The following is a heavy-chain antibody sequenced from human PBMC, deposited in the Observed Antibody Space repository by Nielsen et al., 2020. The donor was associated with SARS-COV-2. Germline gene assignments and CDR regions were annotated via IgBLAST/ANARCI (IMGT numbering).Heavy chain of an antibody. CDR3: ARDAPYYDSLTGYSVDYGFDV. CDR2: VSRDGSDT. Sequence: GESLKISCAASGFTFANYGIHWVRQVAGRGLEWVAIVSRDGSDTFYVDSVKGRFTISRDNSKNTLYLQMSSLRAEDTAVYYCARDAPYYDSLTGYSVDYGFDVWGHGTTVTVSS. J-gene: IGHJ6*02. D-gene: IGHD3-9*01. CDR1: GFTFANYG. V-gene: IGHV3-33*08.